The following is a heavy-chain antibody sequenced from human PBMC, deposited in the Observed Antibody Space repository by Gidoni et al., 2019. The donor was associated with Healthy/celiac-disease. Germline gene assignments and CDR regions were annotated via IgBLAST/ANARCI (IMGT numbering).Heavy chain of an antibody. V-gene: IGHV4-34*01. CDR3: ARGRYGSSGYYY. CDR2: INHSGSP. J-gene: IGHJ4*02. CDR1: GGSFSGYY. Sequence: QVQLQQWGAGLLKPSETLSLTCAVYGGSFSGYYWSWSRQPTGKGLEWIGEINHSGSPNYNPSLKSRVTISVDTSKNQFSLKLSSVTAADTAVYYCARGRYGSSGYYYWGQGTLVTVSS. D-gene: IGHD3-22*01.